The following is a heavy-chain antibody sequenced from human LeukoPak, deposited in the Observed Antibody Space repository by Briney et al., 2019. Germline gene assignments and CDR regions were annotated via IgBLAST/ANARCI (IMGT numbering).Heavy chain of an antibody. CDR3: ARAPERGYSYGYGGVFDY. Sequence: PGGSLRLSCAASGFTVSSNYMSWVRQAPGKGLEWVSSISSSSSYIYYADSVKGRFTISRDNAKNSLYLQMNSLRAEDTAVYYCARAPERGYSYGYGGVFDYWGQGTLVTVSS. CDR1: GFTVSSNY. V-gene: IGHV3-21*01. J-gene: IGHJ4*02. CDR2: ISSSSSYI. D-gene: IGHD5-18*01.